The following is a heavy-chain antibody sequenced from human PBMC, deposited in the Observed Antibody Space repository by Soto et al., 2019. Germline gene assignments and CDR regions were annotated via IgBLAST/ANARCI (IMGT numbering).Heavy chain of an antibody. J-gene: IGHJ6*02. CDR2: INPNSGGT. D-gene: IGHD4-4*01. CDR3: ARTPIATVTTDYYYYYGMDV. Sequence: ASVKVSCKASGYTFTGYYMHWVRQAPGQGLEWMGWINPNSGGTNYAQKLQGWVTMTRDTSISTAYMELSRLRSDDTAVYYCARTPIATVTTDYYYYYGMDVWGQGTKVTVSS. CDR1: GYTFTGYY. V-gene: IGHV1-2*04.